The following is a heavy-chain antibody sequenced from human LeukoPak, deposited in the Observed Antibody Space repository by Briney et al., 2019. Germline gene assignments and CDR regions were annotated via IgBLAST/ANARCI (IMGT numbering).Heavy chain of an antibody. D-gene: IGHD1-7*01. CDR2: ISAYNGYT. CDR1: GYTFSNYG. Sequence: GSSVKVSCKASGYTFSNYGISWVRQAPGQGLEWMGWISAYNGYTNYAQKFQGRVTMTTDTSTSTGYMELRSLRSDDTAVYYCARSILRIIGTRNDYYYMDVWGKGTTVTVSS. J-gene: IGHJ6*03. CDR3: ARSILRIIGTRNDYYYMDV. V-gene: IGHV1-18*01.